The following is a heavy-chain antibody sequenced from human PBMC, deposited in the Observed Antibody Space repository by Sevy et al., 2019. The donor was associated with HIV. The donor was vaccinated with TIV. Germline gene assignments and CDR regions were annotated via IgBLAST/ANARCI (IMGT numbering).Heavy chain of an antibody. CDR3: VRDHVKDGDLGDYYYYAMDV. CDR1: GFILSDYY. D-gene: IGHD4-17*01. Sequence: GGSLRLSCAASGFILSDYYMSWVRQAPGKGLEWVSYISGSGDDTIYYADSVKGRFTISRDNTKNSLYLQMNSLRAEDTAVYYCVRDHVKDGDLGDYYYYAMDVWGQGTTVTVSS. CDR2: ISGSGDDTI. J-gene: IGHJ6*02. V-gene: IGHV3-11*01.